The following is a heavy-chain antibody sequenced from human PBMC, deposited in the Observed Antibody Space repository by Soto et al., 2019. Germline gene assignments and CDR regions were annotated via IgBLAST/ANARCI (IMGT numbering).Heavy chain of an antibody. CDR2: INPNSGGT. Sequence: GASVKVSCKASGYTFTVYYMHGVLQAPGQGLEWMGCINPNSGGTNYAQKFQGRVTMTRDTSISTAYMELSRLRSDDTAVYYCARDRNIAALDYWGQGTLVTVSS. CDR3: ARDRNIAALDY. D-gene: IGHD6-6*01. J-gene: IGHJ4*02. CDR1: GYTFTVYY. V-gene: IGHV1-2*02.